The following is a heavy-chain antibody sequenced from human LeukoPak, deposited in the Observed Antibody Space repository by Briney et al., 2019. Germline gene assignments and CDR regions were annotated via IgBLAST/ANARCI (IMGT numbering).Heavy chain of an antibody. CDR3: ARGVVAATLFWFDP. Sequence: SETLSLTCVVSGGSMNTYYWSWIRQPPGKGLEWIGYVSYTGNTNYNPSLKSRVTMSVDASKNHFSLKLISVTAADTAIYYCARGVVAATLFWFDPWGQGTLVTVSS. CDR2: VSYTGNT. J-gene: IGHJ5*02. V-gene: IGHV4-59*01. D-gene: IGHD2-15*01. CDR1: GGSMNTYY.